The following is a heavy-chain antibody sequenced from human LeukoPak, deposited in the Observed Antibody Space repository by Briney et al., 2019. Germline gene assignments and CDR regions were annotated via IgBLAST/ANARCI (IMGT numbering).Heavy chain of an antibody. Sequence: ASVKVSCKASGGTFTAYYMHWVRQAPGQGLEWMGRINPNNGGTNYAQKFQGRVTMTRDTSISTAYMDLSRLRSDDTAVYYCARDNYDILTGYHDFNYWGQGTLVTVSS. J-gene: IGHJ4*02. V-gene: IGHV1-2*06. D-gene: IGHD3-9*01. CDR1: GGTFTAYY. CDR2: INPNNGGT. CDR3: ARDNYDILTGYHDFNY.